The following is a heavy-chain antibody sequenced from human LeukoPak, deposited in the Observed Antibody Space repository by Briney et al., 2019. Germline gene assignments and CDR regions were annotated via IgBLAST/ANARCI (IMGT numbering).Heavy chain of an antibody. Sequence: ASVKVSCKASGYTFTGYYMHWVRQAPGQGLEWMGWINPNSGGTNYAQKFQGRVTMTRDTSISTAYMELSRLRSDDTAVYYCASRQGIAAAGIDYWGQGTLATVSS. CDR3: ASRQGIAAAGIDY. CDR1: GYTFTGYY. CDR2: INPNSGGT. V-gene: IGHV1-2*02. J-gene: IGHJ4*02. D-gene: IGHD6-13*01.